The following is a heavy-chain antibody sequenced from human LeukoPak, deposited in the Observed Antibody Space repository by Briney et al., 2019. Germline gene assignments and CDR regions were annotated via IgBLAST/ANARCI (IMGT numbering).Heavy chain of an antibody. J-gene: IGHJ5*02. Sequence: SETLSLTCSVSDGSISSYYWSWIRQPAGKGLEWIGRMYTSGSTNYNPSLKSRVTMSVDTSKNQFSLKVSSVTAADTAVYYCARELWFANAPGSWLDPWGQGTLVTVSS. D-gene: IGHD3-10*01. CDR3: ARELWFANAPGSWLDP. CDR1: DGSISSYY. V-gene: IGHV4-4*07. CDR2: MYTSGST.